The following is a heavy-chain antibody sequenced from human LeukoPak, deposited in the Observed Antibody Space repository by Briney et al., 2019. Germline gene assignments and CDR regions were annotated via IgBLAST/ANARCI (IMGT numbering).Heavy chain of an antibody. V-gene: IGHV4-31*03. Sequence: PSQTLSLTCTVSGGSISSGGYYWSWIRQHPGKGLEWIGYIYYSGSTYYNLSLKSRVTISVDTSKNQFSLKLSSVTAADTAVYYCARDGDYGDSTWYFDLWGRGTLVTVSS. J-gene: IGHJ2*01. CDR3: ARDGDYGDSTWYFDL. D-gene: IGHD4-17*01. CDR2: IYYSGST. CDR1: GGSISSGGYY.